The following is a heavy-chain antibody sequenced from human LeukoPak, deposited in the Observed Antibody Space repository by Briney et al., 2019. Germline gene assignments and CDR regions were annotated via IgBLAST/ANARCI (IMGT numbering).Heavy chain of an antibody. CDR1: GYSFTSYW. CDR3: ARLPAAAGTHYYYYMDV. J-gene: IGHJ6*03. D-gene: IGHD6-13*01. Sequence: GESLKISCKGSGYSFTSYWIGWVRQMPGKGLEWMGIIYPSDSDTRYSPSFQGQVTISADKSISTAYLQWSSLKASDTAMYYCARLPAAAGTHYYYYMDVWGKGTTVTVSS. CDR2: IYPSDSDT. V-gene: IGHV5-51*01.